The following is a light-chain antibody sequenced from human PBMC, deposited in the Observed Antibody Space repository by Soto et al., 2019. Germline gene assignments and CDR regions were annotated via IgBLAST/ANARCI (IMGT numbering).Light chain of an antibody. V-gene: IGKV2-28*01. Sequence: IVMTQSPLSLTVTPGEPASISCRSSQRHLHSNGYNYLEWYLQKPGQSPQLLINLDSDRASGVPDRFSGSGSGTDFTLKISRVEAEDVGLYYCMQSLETPWTFGQGTKVEIK. J-gene: IGKJ1*01. CDR2: LDS. CDR3: MQSLETPWT. CDR1: QRHLHSNGYNY.